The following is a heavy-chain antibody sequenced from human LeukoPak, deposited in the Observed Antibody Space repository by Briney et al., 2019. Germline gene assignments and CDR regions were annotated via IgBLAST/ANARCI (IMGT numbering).Heavy chain of an antibody. CDR1: GYTFTSYA. V-gene: IGHV1-69*06. CDR2: IIPIFGTA. CDR3: ARDNDSGDPPHFDY. J-gene: IGHJ4*02. Sequence: SVKVSCKASGYTFTSYAMNWVRQAPGQGLEWMGGIIPIFGTANYAQKFRGRVTITADKSTRTAYMELSSLRSEDTAVYYCARDNDSGDPPHFDYWGQGTLVTVSS. D-gene: IGHD3-10*01.